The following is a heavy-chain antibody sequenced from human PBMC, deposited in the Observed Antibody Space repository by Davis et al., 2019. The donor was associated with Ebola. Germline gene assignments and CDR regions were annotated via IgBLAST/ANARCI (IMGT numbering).Heavy chain of an antibody. Sequence: PSETLSLTCAVYGGSFSGYYWSWIRQPPGKGLEWIGYIYYSGSTNYNPSLKSRVTISVDTSKNQFSLKLSSVTAADTAVYYCARDRVDYGGNYWYFDLWGRGTLVTVSS. D-gene: IGHD4-23*01. CDR1: GGSFSGYY. CDR3: ARDRVDYGGNYWYFDL. J-gene: IGHJ2*01. V-gene: IGHV4-59*01. CDR2: IYYSGST.